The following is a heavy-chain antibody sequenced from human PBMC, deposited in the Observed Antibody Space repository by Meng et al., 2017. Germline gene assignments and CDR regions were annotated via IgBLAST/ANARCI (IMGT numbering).Heavy chain of an antibody. V-gene: IGHV1-3*01. Sequence: QVQPVQPGAGGKKPGASVKVSCKASGYTFTSYAMHWVRQAPGQRLEWMGWINAGNGNTKYSQKFQGRVTITRDTSASTAYMELSSLRSEDTAVYYCARVLPATIFGVVIDSWFDPWGQGTLVTVSS. CDR3: ARVLPATIFGVVIDSWFDP. CDR1: GYTFTSYA. CDR2: INAGNGNT. J-gene: IGHJ5*02. D-gene: IGHD3-3*01.